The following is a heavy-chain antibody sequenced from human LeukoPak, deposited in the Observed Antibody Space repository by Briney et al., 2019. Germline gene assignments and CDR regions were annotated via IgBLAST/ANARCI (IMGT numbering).Heavy chain of an antibody. D-gene: IGHD1-1*01. CDR2: ISGSGDST. V-gene: IGHV3-23*01. J-gene: IGHJ4*02. CDR3: ATNRTTGGHRFDY. Sequence: GGSLRLSCTASGFTFSSFAMSWVRQAPGKGLDWVSAISGSGDSTSYADSVRGRFIISRDNPKNTLYLQMDSLRAEDTAVYYCATNRTTGGHRFDYWGQGTLVTVSS. CDR1: GFTFSSFA.